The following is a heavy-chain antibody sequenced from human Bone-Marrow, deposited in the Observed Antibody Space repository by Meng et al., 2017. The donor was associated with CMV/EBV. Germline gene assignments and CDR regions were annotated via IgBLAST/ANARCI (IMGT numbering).Heavy chain of an antibody. V-gene: IGHV3-21*01. CDR1: GFTFSSYS. Sequence: GGSLRLSCAASGFTFSSYSMNWVRQAPGKGLEWVSSISSSSSYIYYADSVKGRFTISRDNAKNSLYLQMNSLRAEDTAVYYCVREPNPSRLSAWVKSIAARGRGMDVWGQGTTVTVSS. D-gene: IGHD6-6*01. CDR2: ISSSSSYI. CDR3: VREPNPSRLSAWVKSIAARGRGMDV. J-gene: IGHJ6*02.